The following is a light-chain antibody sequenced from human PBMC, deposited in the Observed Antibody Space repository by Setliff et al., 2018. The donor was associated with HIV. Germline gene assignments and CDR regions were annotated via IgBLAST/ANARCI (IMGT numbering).Light chain of an antibody. CDR2: DDN. CDR1: NIGSKS. Sequence: ELTQPPSVTVAPEKTARIPCGGDNIGSKSVHWYQQKPGQAPVLVAYDDNDRPSGIPERFSGYRSGNTATLTISRVEAGDEADYYCQVWDSSGRHFVFGTGTKV. J-gene: IGLJ1*01. V-gene: IGLV3-21*03. CDR3: QVWDSSGRHFV.